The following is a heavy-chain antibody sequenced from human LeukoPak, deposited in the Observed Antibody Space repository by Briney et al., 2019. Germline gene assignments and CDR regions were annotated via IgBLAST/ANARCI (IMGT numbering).Heavy chain of an antibody. CDR1: GFTFSNYG. CDR3: AKGPFYYDILTGPDY. Sequence: GGSLRLSCAASGFTFSNYGLHWVRQAPGKGLEWVAFIRYDGGNKNYADSVKGRFTISRDNSKNTLYLQMNSLRAEDTAVYYCAKGPFYYDILTGPDYWGRGTLVTVSS. J-gene: IGHJ4*02. V-gene: IGHV3-30*02. CDR2: IRYDGGNK. D-gene: IGHD3-9*01.